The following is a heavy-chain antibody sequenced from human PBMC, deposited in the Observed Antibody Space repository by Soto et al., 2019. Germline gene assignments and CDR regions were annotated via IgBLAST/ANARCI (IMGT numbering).Heavy chain of an antibody. CDR2: ISVAGGST. J-gene: IGHJ4*02. CDR3: AKVLTSAWYFFDY. CDR1: GFTFSNYA. Sequence: GGSLRLSCAASGFTFSNYAMTWVRQAPGKGLEWVSSISVAGGSTYYADSAKGRFTISRDNSKNTLYLQINSLGAEDTAVYYCAKVLTSAWYFFDYWGQGTLVTVSS. V-gene: IGHV3-23*01. D-gene: IGHD6-19*01.